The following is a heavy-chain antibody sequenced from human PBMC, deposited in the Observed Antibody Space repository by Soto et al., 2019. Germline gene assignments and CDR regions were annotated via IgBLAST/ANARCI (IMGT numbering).Heavy chain of an antibody. Sequence: GGSLRLSCAASGFTFSSYAMSWVRQAPGKGLEWVSAISGSGGSTYYADSVKGRFTISRDNSKNTLYLQMNSLRAEDTAVYYCAKLRIFDDFWSGYYRDAFDIWGQGTMVTVSS. V-gene: IGHV3-23*01. J-gene: IGHJ3*02. CDR1: GFTFSSYA. CDR3: AKLRIFDDFWSGYYRDAFDI. CDR2: ISGSGGST. D-gene: IGHD3-3*01.